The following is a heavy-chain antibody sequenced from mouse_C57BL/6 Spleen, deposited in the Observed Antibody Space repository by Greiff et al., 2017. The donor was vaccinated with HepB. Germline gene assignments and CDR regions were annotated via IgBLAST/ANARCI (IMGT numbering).Heavy chain of an antibody. CDR2: ISDGGSYT. Sequence: DVHLVESGGGLVKPGGSLKLSCAASGFTFSSYAMSWVRQTPEKRLEWVATISDGGSYTYYPDNVKGRFTISRDNAKNNLYLQMSHLKSEDTAMYYCARDYYGSEGLDYWGQGTTLTVSS. D-gene: IGHD1-1*01. V-gene: IGHV5-4*01. CDR1: GFTFSSYA. J-gene: IGHJ2*01. CDR3: ARDYYGSEGLDY.